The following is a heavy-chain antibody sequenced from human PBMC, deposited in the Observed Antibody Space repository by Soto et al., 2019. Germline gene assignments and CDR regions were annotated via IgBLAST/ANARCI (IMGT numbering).Heavy chain of an antibody. V-gene: IGHV4-31*03. CDR1: GGSISSGGYY. CDR3: ARTCTPYDDIWWSYRNQNGFDP. D-gene: IGHD3-16*01. CDR2: IYYSGST. J-gene: IGHJ5*02. Sequence: SETLSLTCTVSGGSISSGGYYWSWIRQHPGKGLEWIGYIYYSGSTYYNPSLKSRVTISVDTSKNQFSLKLSSVTAADTAVYYGARTCTPYDDIWWSYRNQNGFDPWGQGTLVTVSS.